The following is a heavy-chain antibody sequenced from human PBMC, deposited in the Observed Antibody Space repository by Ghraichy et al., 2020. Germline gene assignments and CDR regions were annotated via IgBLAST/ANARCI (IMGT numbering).Heavy chain of an antibody. V-gene: IGHV3-30-3*01. J-gene: IGHJ4*02. CDR1: GFTFSSYA. CDR3: ARSIHGRSSTSCYLNY. Sequence: GGSLRLSCAASGFTFSSYAMHWVRQAPGKGLEWVAVISYDGSNKYYADSVKGRFTISRDNSKNTLYLQMNSLRAEDTAVYYCARSIHGRSSTSCYLNYWGQGTLVTVSS. D-gene: IGHD2-2*01. CDR2: ISYDGSNK.